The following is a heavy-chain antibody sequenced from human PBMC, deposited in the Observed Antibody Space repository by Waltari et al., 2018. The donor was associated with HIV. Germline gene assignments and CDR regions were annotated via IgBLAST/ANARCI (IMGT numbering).Heavy chain of an antibody. CDR1: GFSLSTSGMC. Sequence: QVTLRESGPALVKPTQTLTLTCTFSGFSLSTSGMCVSWIRQPPGKALEWLALIDWDDDKYYSTSLKTRLTISKDTSKNQVVLTMTNMDPVDTATYYCARIRDFGSGWRYFDYWGQGTLVTVSS. CDR3: ARIRDFGSGWRYFDY. CDR2: IDWDDDK. D-gene: IGHD6-19*01. V-gene: IGHV2-70*01. J-gene: IGHJ4*02.